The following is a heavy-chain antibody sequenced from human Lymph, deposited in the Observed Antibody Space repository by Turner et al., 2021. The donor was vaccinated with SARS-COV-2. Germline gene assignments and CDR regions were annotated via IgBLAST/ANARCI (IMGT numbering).Heavy chain of an antibody. J-gene: IGHJ4*02. CDR1: GFTFSSYA. Sequence: EVQLLESGGGLVQPGGSLRLSCAASGFTFSSYAMSWVCQAPGKGREWFSAISGRGVSTYYADSLKCRFPISRDNSKNTLYLKMNSLRAEDTAVYYCAKGGGWGYQLGVYFDYWGQGTLVTVSS. CDR3: AKGGGWGYQLGVYFDY. V-gene: IGHV3-23*01. D-gene: IGHD2-2*01. CDR2: ISGRGVST.